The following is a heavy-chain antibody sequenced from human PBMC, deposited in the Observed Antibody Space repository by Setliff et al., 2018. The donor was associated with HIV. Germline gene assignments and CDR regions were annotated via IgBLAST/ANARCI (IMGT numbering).Heavy chain of an antibody. V-gene: IGHV1-69*13. Sequence: SVKVSCKASGGTFSNYAFSWVRQAPGQGLEWMGGIIPLFGTANYAQNFQGRVTITADASTSTAYMELSSLRSEDTAMYYCARDRHHYDSSGFYAFDLWGQGTMVTVSS. D-gene: IGHD3-22*01. J-gene: IGHJ3*01. CDR1: GGTFSNYA. CDR2: IIPLFGTA. CDR3: ARDRHHYDSSGFYAFDL.